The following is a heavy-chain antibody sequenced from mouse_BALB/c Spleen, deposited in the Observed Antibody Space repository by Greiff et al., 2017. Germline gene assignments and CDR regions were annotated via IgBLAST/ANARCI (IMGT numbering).Heavy chain of an antibody. CDR2: INSNGGST. CDR1: GFTFSSYY. CDR3: ASYGYDGNYYAMDY. D-gene: IGHD2-2*01. V-gene: IGHV5-6-2*01. Sequence: EVKLVESGGGLVQPGGSRKLSCAASGFTFSSYYMSWVRQTPEKRLELVAAINSNGGSTYYPDTVKGRFTISRDNAKNTLYLQMSSLKSEDTAMYYCASYGYDGNYYAMDYWGQGTSVTVSS. J-gene: IGHJ4*01.